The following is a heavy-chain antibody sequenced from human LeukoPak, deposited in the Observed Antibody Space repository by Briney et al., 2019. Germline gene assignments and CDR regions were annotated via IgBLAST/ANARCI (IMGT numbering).Heavy chain of an antibody. Sequence: SVKVSCKASGGTFSSYAISWVRQAPGQGLEWMGGIIPIFGTANYAQKFQGRVTITADESTSTAYMELSSLRSEDTAVYYCARCGSGVENWFNPWGQGTLVTVSS. CDR3: ARCGSGVENWFNP. V-gene: IGHV1-69*13. CDR1: GGTFSSYA. D-gene: IGHD6-25*01. CDR2: IIPIFGTA. J-gene: IGHJ5*02.